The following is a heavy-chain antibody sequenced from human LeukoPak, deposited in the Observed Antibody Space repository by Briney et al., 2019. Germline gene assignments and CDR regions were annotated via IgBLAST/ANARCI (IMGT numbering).Heavy chain of an antibody. D-gene: IGHD3-3*01. CDR2: IYHSGST. CDR1: GGSISSSSYY. Sequence: PSETLSLTCTVSGGSISSSSYYWGWIRQPPGKGLEWIGEIYHSGSTNYNPSLKSRVTISADKSKNQFSLKLSSVTAADTAVYYCASLQAAGRGIFGVVADAFDIWGQGTMVTVSS. V-gene: IGHV4-39*07. CDR3: ASLQAAGRGIFGVVADAFDI. J-gene: IGHJ3*02.